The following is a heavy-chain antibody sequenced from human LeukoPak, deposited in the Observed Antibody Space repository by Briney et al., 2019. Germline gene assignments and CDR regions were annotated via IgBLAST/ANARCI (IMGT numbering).Heavy chain of an antibody. CDR3: ARFSIAVAGIDY. J-gene: IGHJ4*02. Sequence: GGSLRLSRAASGFTVSSNYMSWVRQAPGKGLEWVSVIYSGGSTYYADSVKGRFTISRDNSKNTLYLQMNSLRAEDTAVYYCARFSIAVAGIDYWGQGTLVTVSS. CDR2: IYSGGST. D-gene: IGHD6-19*01. CDR1: GFTVSSNY. V-gene: IGHV3-53*01.